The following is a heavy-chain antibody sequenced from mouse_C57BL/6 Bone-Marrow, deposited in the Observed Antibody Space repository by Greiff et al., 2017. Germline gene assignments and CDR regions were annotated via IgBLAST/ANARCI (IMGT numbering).Heavy chain of an antibody. V-gene: IGHV1-72*01. J-gene: IGHJ3*01. CDR3: AREGGDYYGSSYFAY. CDR2: IDPNSGGT. Sequence: VQLQQPGAELVMPGASVKLSCKASGYTFTSYWMHWVKQRPGQGLEWIGEIDPNSGGTKYNEKFKSKATLTVDKPSSTAYMQLSSLTSEDSAVYYCAREGGDYYGSSYFAYWGQGTLVTVSA. D-gene: IGHD1-1*01. CDR1: GYTFTSYW.